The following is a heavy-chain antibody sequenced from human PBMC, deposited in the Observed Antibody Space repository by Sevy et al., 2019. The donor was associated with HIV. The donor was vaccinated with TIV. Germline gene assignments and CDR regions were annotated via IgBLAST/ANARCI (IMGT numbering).Heavy chain of an antibody. Sequence: ASVKVSCKASGYTFTTYGITWVRQAPGQGLEWMGWISAYNGNTNYAQKLQGRVTMTPDTSTSTAYMERRSLGSDDTAVYYCARGYYDSSGFPRDAFDIWGQGTMVTVSS. CDR3: ARGYYDSSGFPRDAFDI. J-gene: IGHJ3*02. CDR2: ISAYNGNT. V-gene: IGHV1-18*01. D-gene: IGHD3-22*01. CDR1: GYTFTTYG.